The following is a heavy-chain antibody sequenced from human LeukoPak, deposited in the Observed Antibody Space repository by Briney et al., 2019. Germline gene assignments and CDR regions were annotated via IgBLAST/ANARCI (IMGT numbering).Heavy chain of an antibody. CDR3: ARETSSIYGRTLDS. CDR2: IYTTDPSLT. V-gene: IGHV4-4*07. J-gene: IGHJ4*02. Sequence: PSETLSLTCTVSGGSISGYFWTWIRQPAGKGLEWIGRIYTTDPSLTNYNPSLKSRVTMSVDTSKNQFSLKVSSVTAADTAVYYCARETSSIYGRTLDSWGPGTLVTVSS. CDR1: GGSISGYF. D-gene: IGHD4-17*01.